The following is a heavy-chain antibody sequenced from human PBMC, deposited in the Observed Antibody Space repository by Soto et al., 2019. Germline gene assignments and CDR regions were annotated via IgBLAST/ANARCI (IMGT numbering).Heavy chain of an antibody. J-gene: IGHJ6*03. CDR3: ARGGYSGLPRGSYYYYYYYMDV. D-gene: IGHD5-12*01. CDR1: GGSFSGYY. CDR2: INHSGST. V-gene: IGHV4-34*01. Sequence: SETLSLTCAVYGGSFSGYYWSWIRQPPGKGLEWIGEINHSGSTNYNPSLKSRVTISVDTSKNQFSLKLSSVTAADTAVYYCARGGYSGLPRGSYYYYYYYMDVWGKGTTVTVSS.